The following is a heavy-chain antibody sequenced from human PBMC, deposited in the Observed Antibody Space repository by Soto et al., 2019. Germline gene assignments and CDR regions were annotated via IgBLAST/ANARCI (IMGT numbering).Heavy chain of an antibody. D-gene: IGHD2-21*02. CDR1: GYTFTSYG. Sequence: QVQLVQSGAEVKKPGASVKVSCKASGYTFTSYGISWVRQAPGQGLEWMGWISAYNGNTNYAQKLQGRVTMTADTAXXTAYRELRSLRSDDTAVYYCARAYCGGDCYSPFDYWGQGTLVTVSS. V-gene: IGHV1-18*01. J-gene: IGHJ4*02. CDR3: ARAYCGGDCYSPFDY. CDR2: ISAYNGNT.